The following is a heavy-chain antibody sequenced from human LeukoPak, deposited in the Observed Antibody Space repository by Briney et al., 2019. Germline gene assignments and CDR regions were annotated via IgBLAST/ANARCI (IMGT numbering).Heavy chain of an antibody. CDR3: VTGSLESGHNFDY. Sequence: GGSLRLSCAASGFTFSSNWMHWIRQVPGKGLVWVSHIKYDGSATNYADSVKGRFTISRDNAKNTLYLQMNSLRAEDTAVYLCVTGSLESGHNFDYWGQGALVTVSS. CDR1: GFTFSSNW. V-gene: IGHV3-74*01. J-gene: IGHJ4*02. D-gene: IGHD3-3*01. CDR2: IKYDGSAT.